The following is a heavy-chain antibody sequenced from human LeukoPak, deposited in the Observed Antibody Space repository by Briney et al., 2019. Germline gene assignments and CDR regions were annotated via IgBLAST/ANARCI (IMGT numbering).Heavy chain of an antibody. Sequence: GGSLRLSCAASGFTFSSHAMSWVRQAPGKGLEWVSGISGSGGSTYYADSVKGRLTISRDNSKNTLYLQMNSLRAEDTAVYYCAKIGYDFWSGPLDYWGQGTLVTVSS. D-gene: IGHD3-3*01. V-gene: IGHV3-23*01. CDR3: AKIGYDFWSGPLDY. J-gene: IGHJ4*02. CDR1: GFTFSSHA. CDR2: ISGSGGST.